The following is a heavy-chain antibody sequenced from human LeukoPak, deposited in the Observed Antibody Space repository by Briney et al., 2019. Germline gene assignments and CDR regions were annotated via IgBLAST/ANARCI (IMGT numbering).Heavy chain of an antibody. D-gene: IGHD5-18*01. V-gene: IGHV1-18*01. CDR3: AREAAMVMAGMDV. CDR2: ISAYNGNT. Sequence: ASVKVSCQASGYTFTSYGISWVRQAPGQGLVWLGWISAYNGNTNYAQKLQGRVTMTTDTSTSTAYMELRSLRSDDTAVYYCAREAAMVMAGMDVWGQGTTVTVSS. J-gene: IGHJ6*02. CDR1: GYTFTSYG.